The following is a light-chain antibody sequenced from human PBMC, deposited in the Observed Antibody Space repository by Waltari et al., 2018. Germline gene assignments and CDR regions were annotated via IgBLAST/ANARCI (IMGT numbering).Light chain of an antibody. Sequence: QSVLPQPPSASGTPGQRVTIPCSGSYSNIGSNTVNWYQQLPGTAPTLLIYNNNLRPSGVPDRFSGSKSGTSASLAITGLQSEDEADYYCAAWDDSLSGSYVFGTGTKVTVL. CDR2: NNN. CDR3: AAWDDSLSGSYV. V-gene: IGLV1-44*01. CDR1: YSNIGSNT. J-gene: IGLJ1*01.